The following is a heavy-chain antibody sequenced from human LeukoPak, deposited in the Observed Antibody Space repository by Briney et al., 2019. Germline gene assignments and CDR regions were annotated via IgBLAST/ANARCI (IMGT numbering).Heavy chain of an antibody. D-gene: IGHD3-3*01. V-gene: IGHV3-30-3*01. J-gene: IGHJ6*02. CDR3: ARDARWRYDFWSGYYPRHYYYGMDV. CDR2: ISYDGSNK. Sequence: GGSLRLSCAASGFTFSSYAMHWVRQAPGKGLEWVAVISYDGSNKYYADSVKGRFTISRDSSKNTLYLQMNSLRAEDTAVYYCARDARWRYDFWSGYYPRHYYYGMDVWGQGTTVTVSS. CDR1: GFTFSSYA.